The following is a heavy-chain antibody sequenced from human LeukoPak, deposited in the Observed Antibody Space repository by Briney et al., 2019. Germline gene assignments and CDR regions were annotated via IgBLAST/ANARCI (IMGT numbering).Heavy chain of an antibody. CDR2: IYYSGST. Sequence: SETLSLTCAVYGGSFSGYYWSWIRQPPGKGLEWIGNIYYSGSTFYNPSLKSRVTISVDTSKNQFSLKLSSMTAADTAVYYCARLGPGYIYGLWKHWGQGTLVTVSS. V-gene: IGHV4-34*01. D-gene: IGHD5-18*01. CDR3: ARLGPGYIYGLWKH. J-gene: IGHJ4*02. CDR1: GGSFSGYY.